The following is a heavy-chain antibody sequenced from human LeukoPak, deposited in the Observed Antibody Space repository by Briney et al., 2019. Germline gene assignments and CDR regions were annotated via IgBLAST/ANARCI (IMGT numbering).Heavy chain of an antibody. CDR3: ARDRRGLGSSWDY. J-gene: IGHJ4*02. V-gene: IGHV1-18*01. Sequence: ASVKVSCKASGDTFTSYAMNWVRQAPGQGLEWMGWISAYNGNTNYAQKLQGRVTMTTDTSTSTAYMELRSLRSDDTAVYYCARDRRGLGSSWDYWGQGTLVTVSS. D-gene: IGHD6-13*01. CDR1: GDTFTSYA. CDR2: ISAYNGNT.